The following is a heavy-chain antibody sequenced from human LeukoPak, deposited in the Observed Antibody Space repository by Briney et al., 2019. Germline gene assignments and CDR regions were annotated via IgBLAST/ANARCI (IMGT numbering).Heavy chain of an antibody. Sequence: ASVKVSCKASGYTFTSYYMHWVRQAPGQGLEWMGIINPSGGSPTYVQKFQGRVTMARDMSTSTVYMELSSLRSEDTAVYYCAKGGGREHYWGQGTLVTVSS. CDR2: INPSGGSP. CDR1: GYTFTSYY. CDR3: AKGGGREHY. J-gene: IGHJ4*02. V-gene: IGHV1-46*01. D-gene: IGHD2-21*01.